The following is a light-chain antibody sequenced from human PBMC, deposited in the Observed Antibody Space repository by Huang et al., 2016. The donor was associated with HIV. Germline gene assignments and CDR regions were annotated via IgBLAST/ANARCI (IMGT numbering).Light chain of an antibody. CDR2: AAS. Sequence: IQLTQSPTSLSASVGDRVSIVCRASQRISTYLNWYQKKPGKAPKLLVSAASTLHSSVPSRFSGSGSGTEFTLTIRGLQLDDFATYYCQQSYSALSSFGPGTRL. CDR1: QRISTY. J-gene: IGKJ5*01. V-gene: IGKV1-39*01. CDR3: QQSYSALSS.